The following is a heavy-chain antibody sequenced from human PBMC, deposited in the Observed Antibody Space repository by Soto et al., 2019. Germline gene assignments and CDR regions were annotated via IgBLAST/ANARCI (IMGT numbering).Heavy chain of an antibody. J-gene: IGHJ6*02. CDR3: ARQYYYDSSGYYYYYYYGMDV. D-gene: IGHD3-22*01. CDR1: GGSISSSSYY. CDR2: IYYSGST. V-gene: IGHV4-39*01. Sequence: SETLSLTCTVSGGSISSSSYYWGWIRQPPGKGLEWIGSIYYSGSTYYNPSLKSRVTISVDTSKNQFSLKLSSVTAADTAVYYCARQYYYDSSGYYYYYYYGMDVWGQGTTVTAP.